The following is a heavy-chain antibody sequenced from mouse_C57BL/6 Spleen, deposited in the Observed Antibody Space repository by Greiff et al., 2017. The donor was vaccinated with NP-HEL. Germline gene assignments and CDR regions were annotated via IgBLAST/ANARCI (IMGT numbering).Heavy chain of an antibody. J-gene: IGHJ2*01. CDR3: ARGHYYGSSPSDY. CDR2: LNPNNGGT. D-gene: IGHD1-1*01. CDR1: GYTFTDYY. Sequence: VQLQQSGPELVKPGASVKISCKASGYTFTDYYMNWVKQSHGKSLEWIGDLNPNNGGTSYNQKFKGKATLTVNKSSSTAYMELRSLTSEDSAVYYCARGHYYGSSPSDYWGQGTTLTVSS. V-gene: IGHV1-26*01.